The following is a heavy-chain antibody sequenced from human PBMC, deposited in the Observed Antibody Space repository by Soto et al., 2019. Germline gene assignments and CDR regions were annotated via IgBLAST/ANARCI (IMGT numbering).Heavy chain of an antibody. Sequence: GASVKVSCKASGYTFTSYDINWVRQATGQGLEWMGWMNPNSGNTGYAQKFQGRVTMTRNTSISTAYMELSSLRSEDTAVYYCARSVEWLASFDYWGQGILVTVSS. J-gene: IGHJ4*02. CDR1: GYTFTSYD. D-gene: IGHD6-19*01. V-gene: IGHV1-8*01. CDR2: MNPNSGNT. CDR3: ARSVEWLASFDY.